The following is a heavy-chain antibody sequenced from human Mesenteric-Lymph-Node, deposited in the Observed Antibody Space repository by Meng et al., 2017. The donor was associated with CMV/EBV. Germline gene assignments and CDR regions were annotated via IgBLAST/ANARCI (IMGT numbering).Heavy chain of an antibody. Sequence: GESLKISCAASGLTFRSSWMHWVRQAPGKGLVWVSRINSGGSSTNYADSVKGRFTISRDNAENSLYLQMNSLRAEDTAVYYCARDDYDGFDPWGQGTLVTVSS. V-gene: IGHV3-74*01. D-gene: IGHD4-23*01. CDR3: ARDDYDGFDP. CDR2: INSGGSST. CDR1: GLTFRSSW. J-gene: IGHJ5*02.